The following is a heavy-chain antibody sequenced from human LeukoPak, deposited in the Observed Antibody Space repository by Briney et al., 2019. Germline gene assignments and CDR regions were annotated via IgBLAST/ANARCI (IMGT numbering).Heavy chain of an antibody. CDR1: GGSISNTNW. CDR3: ARRRYSGSYFLGHFDY. Sequence: PSGTLSLTCDVSGGSISNTNWWGWIRPPPGKGLEWIGSIYFSGSTSYNPSLKSRVTISVDTSKNQFSLRLSSVSAADTAVYYCARRRYSGSYFLGHFDYWGQGTLVTVSS. J-gene: IGHJ4*02. V-gene: IGHV4-39*01. CDR2: IYFSGST. D-gene: IGHD1-26*01.